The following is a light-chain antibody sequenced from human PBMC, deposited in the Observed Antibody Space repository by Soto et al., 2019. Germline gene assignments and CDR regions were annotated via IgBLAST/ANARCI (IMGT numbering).Light chain of an antibody. Sequence: QSALTQPPSASGSPGQSVTISCTGTSRDVGRYNHVSWYQRHPGKAPKLLIFDVNKRPSGVPDRFSGSKSGNTASLTVSGLQAEDEADYYCSTYAGSIYVFGSGTKGTVL. V-gene: IGLV2-8*01. CDR2: DVN. CDR3: STYAGSIYV. CDR1: SRDVGRYNH. J-gene: IGLJ1*01.